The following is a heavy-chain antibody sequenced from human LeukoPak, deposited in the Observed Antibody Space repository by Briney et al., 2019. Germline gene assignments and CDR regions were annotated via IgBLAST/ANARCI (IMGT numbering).Heavy chain of an antibody. CDR1: GGSITNYY. CDR3: ARASVTYYYYYYYRDV. Sequence: SETLSLTCTVSGGSITNYYWTWIRQPPGKGLEWIGYIHYSGSTNYNPSLKSRVTISVDTSKNQFSLKLSSVTAADTAVYYCARASVTYYYYYYYRDVWGKGTTVTVSS. D-gene: IGHD4-11*01. CDR2: IHYSGST. J-gene: IGHJ6*03. V-gene: IGHV4-59*01.